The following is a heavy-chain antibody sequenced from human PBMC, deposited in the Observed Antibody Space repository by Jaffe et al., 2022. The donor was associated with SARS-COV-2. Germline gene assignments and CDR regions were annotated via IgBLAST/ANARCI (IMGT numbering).Heavy chain of an antibody. D-gene: IGHD3-16*01. CDR2: IDPTGGST. CDR1: GYSFPSYY. Sequence: QVQLVQSGAEVKKPGASVKVSCKASGYSFPSYYVHWVRQAPGQGLEWMGIIDPTGGSTTYAQNFQGRLTMTRDTSTSTVYMELSSLRSEDTAVYYCARYWGSWSAFDVWGQGTVVTVSS. CDR3: ARYWGSWSAFDV. V-gene: IGHV1-46*01. J-gene: IGHJ3*01.